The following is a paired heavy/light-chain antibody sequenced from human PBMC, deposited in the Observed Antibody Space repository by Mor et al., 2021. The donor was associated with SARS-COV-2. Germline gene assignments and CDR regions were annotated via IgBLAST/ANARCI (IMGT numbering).Light chain of an antibody. V-gene: IGKV1-39*01. CDR2: GAS. CDR3: QQSYTAVFT. Sequence: DIQMTQSPSSLSASVGDRVSITCRASQSISTYLNWYQQKPGKAPNLLIYGASNLQTGVPSRFSGSGSGTDFIFTISGLQPEDFATYYCQQSYTAVFTFGPGTKVDV. J-gene: IGKJ3*01. CDR1: QSISTY.
Heavy chain of an antibody. V-gene: IGHV3-72*01. Sequence: EVQLVESGGGLVQPGGSLRLSCVGSGFTFSDHYMDWVRQAPGKGLEWVGRSRNKAKSYTTEYAASVKGRFSVSRDDSKNSLYLQLNSLKTEDTAVYYCARISTLVANAFDIWGQGTMVTVSS. D-gene: IGHD2-15*01. J-gene: IGHJ3*02. CDR1: GFTFSDHY. CDR3: ARISTLVANAFDI. CDR2: SRNKAKSYTT.